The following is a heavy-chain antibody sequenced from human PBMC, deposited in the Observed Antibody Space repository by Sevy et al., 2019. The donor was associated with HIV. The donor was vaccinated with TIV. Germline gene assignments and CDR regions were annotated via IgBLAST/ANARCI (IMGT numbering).Heavy chain of an antibody. CDR3: AKQDNWNDFPFDY. CDR1: GFSFRSYG. J-gene: IGHJ4*02. V-gene: IGHV3-30*18. CDR2: ISDDGSNK. Sequence: GGSLRLSCAASGFSFRSYGMHWVRQAPGKGLEWVAVISDDGSNKHYADSVKGRFTISRDNSKNTLYLQMNSLRAEDTAVYYCAKQDNWNDFPFDYWGQGTLVTVSS. D-gene: IGHD1-1*01.